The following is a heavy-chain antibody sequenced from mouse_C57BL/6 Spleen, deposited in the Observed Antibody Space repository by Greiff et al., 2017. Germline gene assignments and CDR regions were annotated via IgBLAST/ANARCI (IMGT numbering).Heavy chain of an antibody. CDR2: INPNNGGT. CDR1: GYTFTDYY. Sequence: EVQLQQSGPELVKPGASVKISCKASGYTFTDYYMNWVKQSHGKSLEWIGDINPNNGGTSYNQKFKGKATLTVDKSSSTAYMELRSLTSEDSAVYYGAREDSSGLAWFAYWGQGTLVTVSA. CDR3: AREDSSGLAWFAY. D-gene: IGHD3-2*02. J-gene: IGHJ3*01. V-gene: IGHV1-26*01.